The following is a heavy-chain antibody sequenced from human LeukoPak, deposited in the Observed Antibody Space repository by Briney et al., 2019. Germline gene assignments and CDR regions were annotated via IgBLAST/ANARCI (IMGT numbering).Heavy chain of an antibody. D-gene: IGHD4-11*01. J-gene: IGHJ4*02. Sequence: GSLRLSCAASGFTFSSYAMSWVRQAPGRGRVGGSASSGSGGSTYYADSVKGGFTISRDNSKNTLYLQMKSMRAEDTAVYYVAKPCHQFYRDYWGQGTMVTVSS. CDR3: AKPCHQFYRDY. V-gene: IGHV3-23*01. CDR1: GFTFSSYA. CDR2: SSGSGGST.